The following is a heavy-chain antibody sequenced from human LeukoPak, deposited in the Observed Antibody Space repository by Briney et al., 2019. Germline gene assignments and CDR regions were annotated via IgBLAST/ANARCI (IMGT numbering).Heavy chain of an antibody. CDR2: IYYSGNT. J-gene: IGHJ6*03. D-gene: IGHD1-14*01. Sequence: KTSETLSLTCTVSGDSISSYYWSWIRQPPGKGLEWIGYIYYSGNTNYNPSLRSRVTISLDTSKNQFFLKLSSVTAADTAVYYCARNQYYYYMDVWGKGTTVTVSS. CDR3: ARNQYYYYMDV. V-gene: IGHV4-59*01. CDR1: GDSISSYY.